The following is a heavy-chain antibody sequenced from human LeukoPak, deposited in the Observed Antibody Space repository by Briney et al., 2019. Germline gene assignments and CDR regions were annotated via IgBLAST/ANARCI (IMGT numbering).Heavy chain of an antibody. CDR1: GFTFSSYA. CDR2: ISGGGGST. J-gene: IGHJ3*02. V-gene: IGHV3-23*01. Sequence: GGSLRLSCAASGFTFSSYAMSWVRQAPGKGLEWVSAISGGGGSTYYADSVKGRFTISRDNSKNTLYLQMNSLRAEDTAVYYCAKDRRGSGSIGAFDIWGQGTMVTVSS. CDR3: AKDRRGSGSIGAFDI. D-gene: IGHD1-26*01.